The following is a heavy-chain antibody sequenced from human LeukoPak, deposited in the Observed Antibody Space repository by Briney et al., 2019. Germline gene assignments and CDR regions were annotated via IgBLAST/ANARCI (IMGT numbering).Heavy chain of an antibody. V-gene: IGHV4-59*01. CDR2: IYSSGST. J-gene: IGHJ4*02. D-gene: IGHD4-11*01. Sequence: SETLSLTCTVSGGSISSFYWSWIRQPPGKGLEWIGYIYSSGSTNYNPSLMSRDTISVDTSKNQFSLKLSSVTAADTAVYYCARSTLTTVVYWGQGTLVTVSS. CDR1: GGSISSFY. CDR3: ARSTLTTVVY.